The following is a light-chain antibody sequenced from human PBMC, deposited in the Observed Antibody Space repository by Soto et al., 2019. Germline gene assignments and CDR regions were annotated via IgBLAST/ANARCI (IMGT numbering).Light chain of an antibody. CDR1: QSVSSSY. V-gene: IGKV3-20*01. J-gene: IGKJ2*01. CDR2: GAS. CDR3: QHET. Sequence: EIVLTQSPGTLSLSPGERATLSCRASQSVSSSYLAWYQQKPGQAPRLLMYGASSRATGIPDRFSGSGSGTDFTLTISILEPEDFAVYYCQHETFGQGTKLEIK.